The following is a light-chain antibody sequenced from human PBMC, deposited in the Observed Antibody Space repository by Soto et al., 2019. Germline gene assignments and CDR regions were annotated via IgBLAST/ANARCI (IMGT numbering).Light chain of an antibody. CDR3: KHTYNTPCT. CDR2: AAS. Sequence: DIQMTQAPSSLSASVGDRVTITCRASQSISRYVNWYQQKPRKAPRLLIFAASSLQGGVPSRFSGSGSGTDFTLTSSSLQHEDVATYYCKHTYNTPCTFGPGTKVDIK. CDR1: QSISRY. J-gene: IGKJ3*01. V-gene: IGKV1-39*01.